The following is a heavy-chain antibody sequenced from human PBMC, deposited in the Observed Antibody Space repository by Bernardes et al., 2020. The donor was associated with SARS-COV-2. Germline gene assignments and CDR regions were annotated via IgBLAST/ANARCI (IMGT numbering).Heavy chain of an antibody. CDR3: AKGRQWLVGPFDY. D-gene: IGHD6-19*01. J-gene: IGHJ4*02. Sequence: CCASSGFTFSSYAMSWVRQGPGKGLEWVSAISGSGGSTYYADSVKGRFTISRDNSKNTLYLQINSLRAEDTAVYYCAKGRQWLVGPFDYWGQGTLVTVSS. CDR1: GFTFSSYA. V-gene: IGHV3-23*01. CDR2: ISGSGGST.